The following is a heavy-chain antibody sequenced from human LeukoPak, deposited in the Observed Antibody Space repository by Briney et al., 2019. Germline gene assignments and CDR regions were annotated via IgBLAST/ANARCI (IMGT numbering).Heavy chain of an antibody. J-gene: IGHJ4*02. V-gene: IGHV3-21*01. D-gene: IGHD4-23*01. Sequence: PGGSLRLSCAASGFTFSSYSMNWVRQAPGKGLEWVSSISSSSYIYYADSVKGRFTISRDNAKNSLYLQMNSLRAEDTAVYYCARVGGGGNHFLSIDYWGQGTLVTVSS. CDR3: ARVGGGGNHFLSIDY. CDR1: GFTFSSYS. CDR2: ISSSSYI.